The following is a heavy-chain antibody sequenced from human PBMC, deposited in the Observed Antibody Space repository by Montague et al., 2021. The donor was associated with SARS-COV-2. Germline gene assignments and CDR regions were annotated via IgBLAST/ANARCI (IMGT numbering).Heavy chain of an antibody. V-gene: IGHV3-23*01. J-gene: IGHJ5*02. CDR1: GFSFSSYA. Sequence: SLRLSCAASGFSFSSYAMSWVRRAPGKGLEWVSEISGSGGATYYADSVKGRFIISRDSSKKTMFLQMNRLTPEDTAVYYCAKSAYYDILNWFDPWGQGTLVTVSS. D-gene: IGHD3-9*01. CDR3: AKSAYYDILNWFDP. CDR2: ISGSGGAT.